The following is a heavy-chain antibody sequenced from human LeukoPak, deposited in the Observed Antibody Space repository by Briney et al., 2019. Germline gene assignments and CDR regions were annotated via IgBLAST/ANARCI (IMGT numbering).Heavy chain of an antibody. CDR3: AKEGALRDFDY. CDR1: GFTFSNYG. Sequence: GGSLRLSCAASGFTFSNYGMHWVRQAPGKGLGWVAVIRYDGNNKYYADSVRGRFTISRDNSKNTLYLQMNSLRAEDTAVYYCAKEGALRDFDYWGQGALVTVSS. V-gene: IGHV3-30*02. D-gene: IGHD3-16*01. CDR2: IRYDGNNK. J-gene: IGHJ4*02.